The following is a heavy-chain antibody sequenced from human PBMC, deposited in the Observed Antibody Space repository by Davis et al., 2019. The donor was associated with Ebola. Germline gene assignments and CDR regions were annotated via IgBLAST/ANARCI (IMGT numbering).Heavy chain of an antibody. J-gene: IGHJ4*02. Sequence: PGGSLRLSCAASGFTFSTSAMHWVRQAPGKGLEWVTFISYDGGNIYYADSVKGRFTISRDNAKNSLYLQMNSLRAEDTAVYYCARDSTYYYGSGSYFPGFFDYWGQGTLVTVSS. V-gene: IGHV3-30-3*01. CDR1: GFTFSTSA. D-gene: IGHD3-10*01. CDR2: ISYDGGNI. CDR3: ARDSTYYYGSGSYFPGFFDY.